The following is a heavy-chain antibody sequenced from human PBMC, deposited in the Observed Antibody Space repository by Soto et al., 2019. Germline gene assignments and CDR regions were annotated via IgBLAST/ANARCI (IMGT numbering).Heavy chain of an antibody. CDR2: IDYTVSV. J-gene: IGHJ5*02. V-gene: IGHV4-39*01. CDR1: GGSISNRLNY. Sequence: QLQLQESSPGLVKPSETLSLTCTVSGGSISNRLNYWGWIRQPPGKGLEWIGTIDYTVSVYYNPSLKSRVTISVDTSRNQFSLRLSSVTAADTAVYYCARQGRCSISSCYDVGYTYNYFNPWGQGTLVTVST. D-gene: IGHD2-2*01. CDR3: ARQGRCSISSCYDVGYTYNYFNP.